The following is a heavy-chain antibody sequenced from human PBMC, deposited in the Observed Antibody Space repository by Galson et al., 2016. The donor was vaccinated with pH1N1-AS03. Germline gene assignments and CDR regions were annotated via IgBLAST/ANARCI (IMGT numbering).Heavy chain of an antibody. D-gene: IGHD3-3*01. J-gene: IGHJ4*02. V-gene: IGHV4-59*01. CDR1: GGSITINY. CDR3: ARLYDVWSGYPSFDY. Sequence: SETLSLTCTVSGGSITINYWIWIRQPPGKGLEWIGYISYSGFTNYNTSLKSRVTISVDTSKNQFSLKLSSVTAADTAVYFCARLYDVWSGYPSFDYWGQGTLVTVSS. CDR2: ISYSGFT.